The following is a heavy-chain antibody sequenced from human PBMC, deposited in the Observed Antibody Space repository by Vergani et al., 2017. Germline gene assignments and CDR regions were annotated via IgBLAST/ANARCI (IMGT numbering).Heavy chain of an antibody. CDR1: GFTFGDYA. CDR2: IRSKAYGGTT. J-gene: IGHJ5*02. CDR3: TRDPCVGNCS. Sequence: EVQLVESGGGLVQPGRSLRLSCTASGFTFGDYAMSWVRQAPGKGLEWVGFIRSKAYGGTTEYAASVKGRFTISRDDSKSIAYLQMNSLKTEDTAVYYCTRDPCVGNCSWSQGTLVTVSS. D-gene: IGHD4-23*01. V-gene: IGHV3-49*04.